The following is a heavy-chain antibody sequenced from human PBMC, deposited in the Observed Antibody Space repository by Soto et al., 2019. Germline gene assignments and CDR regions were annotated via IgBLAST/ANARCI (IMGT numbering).Heavy chain of an antibody. CDR1: GGSISSYY. V-gene: IGHV4-59*08. CDR2: IYYSGST. Sequence: QVQLQESGPGLVKPSETLSLTCTVSGGSISSYYWSWIRQPPGKGLEWIGYIYYSGSTNYNPSLKSRVTISVDTSKNQFSLKLSSVTAADTAVYYCARLRYSSSWYGEDYYYGMDVWGQGTTVTVSS. D-gene: IGHD6-13*01. J-gene: IGHJ6*02. CDR3: ARLRYSSSWYGEDYYYGMDV.